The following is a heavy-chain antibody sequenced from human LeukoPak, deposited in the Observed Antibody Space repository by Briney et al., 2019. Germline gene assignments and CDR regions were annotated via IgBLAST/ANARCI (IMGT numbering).Heavy chain of an antibody. V-gene: IGHV3-21*01. CDR3: ARVEGYYDSSGYYSCFDY. J-gene: IGHJ4*02. Sequence: GGSLRLSCAASGFTFSSYSMNWVRQAPGKGLEWVSSISSSSSYIYYADSVKGRFTISRDNAKNSLYLQTNSLRAEDTAVYYCARVEGYYDSSGYYSCFDYWGQGTLVTVSS. CDR2: ISSSSSYI. D-gene: IGHD3-22*01. CDR1: GFTFSSYS.